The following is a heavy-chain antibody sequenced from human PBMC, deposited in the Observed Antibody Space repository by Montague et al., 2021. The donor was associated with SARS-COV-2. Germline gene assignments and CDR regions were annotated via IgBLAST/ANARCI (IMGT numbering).Heavy chain of an antibody. CDR2: SNYDGTDR. CDR1: GFSFSGHW. J-gene: IGHJ4*02. CDR3: ARDARNWSRVDY. V-gene: IGHV3-74*01. Sequence: SLRLSCAASGFSFSGHWMHWVRQRPGKGLEWVSRSNYDGTDRSYADFVKGRFTISRDNAKNTLYLEVNSLGAEDTAVYHCARDARNWSRVDYWGQGTLVTVS. D-gene: IGHD1-1*01.